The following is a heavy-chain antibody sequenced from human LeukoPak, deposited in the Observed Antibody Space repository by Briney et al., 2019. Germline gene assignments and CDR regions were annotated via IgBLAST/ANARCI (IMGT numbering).Heavy chain of an antibody. V-gene: IGHV3-23*01. Sequence: GGSLRLSCAVSGFAFSSYAMSWVRQAPGKGLEWVSAISGTGDSTYSADSVKGRFTISRDNSKNTLYLQMNSLRVEDTAVYYCAKAPDYRGQGTLVTVSS. CDR3: AKAPDY. J-gene: IGHJ4*02. CDR2: ISGTGDST. CDR1: GFAFSSYA.